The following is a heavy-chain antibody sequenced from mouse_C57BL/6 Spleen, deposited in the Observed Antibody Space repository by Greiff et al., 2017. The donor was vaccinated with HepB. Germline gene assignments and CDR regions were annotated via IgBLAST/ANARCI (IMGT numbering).Heavy chain of an antibody. Sequence: VHVKQSGPELVKPGASVKIPCKASGYTFTDYNMDWVKQSHGKSLEWIGDINPNNGGTIYNQKFKGKATLTVDKSSSTAYMELRSLTSEDTAVYYCARKGNYLAWFAYWGQGTLVTVSA. J-gene: IGHJ3*01. V-gene: IGHV1-18*01. D-gene: IGHD2-1*01. CDR3: ARKGNYLAWFAY. CDR1: GYTFTDYN. CDR2: INPNNGGT.